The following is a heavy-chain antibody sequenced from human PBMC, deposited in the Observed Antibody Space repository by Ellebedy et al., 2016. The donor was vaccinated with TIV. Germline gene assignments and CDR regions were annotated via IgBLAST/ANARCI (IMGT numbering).Heavy chain of an antibody. CDR1: GYTFTSYD. Sequence: AASVKVSCKASGYTFTSYDINWVRQAPGQGLEWMGWMNPNSGNTGYAQKFRVRVTMTRNTSISTAYMELNSLRAEDTAVYYCARDKGAITTTLYFDHWGQGTLVTVSS. D-gene: IGHD1-1*01. J-gene: IGHJ4*02. CDR2: MNPNSGNT. CDR3: ARDKGAITTTLYFDH. V-gene: IGHV1-8*01.